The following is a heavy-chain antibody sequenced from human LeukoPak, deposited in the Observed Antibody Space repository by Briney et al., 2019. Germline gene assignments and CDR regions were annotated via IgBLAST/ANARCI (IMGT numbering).Heavy chain of an antibody. J-gene: IGHJ4*02. Sequence: GRSLRLSCAASGFTFSTYAMHWVRQAPGKGLEWVAVISYDGSNKYYADSVKGRFTISRDNSKNTLYLQMNSLRAEDTAVYYCAKVTYGSGTYGAVDYWGQGTLVTVSS. D-gene: IGHD3-10*01. CDR3: AKVTYGSGTYGAVDY. V-gene: IGHV3-30*04. CDR2: ISYDGSNK. CDR1: GFTFSTYA.